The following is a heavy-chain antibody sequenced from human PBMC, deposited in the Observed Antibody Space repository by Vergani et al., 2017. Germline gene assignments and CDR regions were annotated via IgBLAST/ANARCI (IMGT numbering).Heavy chain of an antibody. V-gene: IGHV3-30-3*01. Sequence: VQLLESGGGLVQPGGSLRLSCAASGFTFSSYAMHWVRQAPGKGLEWVAVISYDGSNKYYADSVKGRFTISRDNSKNTLYLQMNSLRPEDTAVYYCARDGFITMVRGVIDYWGQGTLVTVSS. CDR2: ISYDGSNK. J-gene: IGHJ4*02. CDR3: ARDGFITMVRGVIDY. D-gene: IGHD3-10*01. CDR1: GFTFSSYA.